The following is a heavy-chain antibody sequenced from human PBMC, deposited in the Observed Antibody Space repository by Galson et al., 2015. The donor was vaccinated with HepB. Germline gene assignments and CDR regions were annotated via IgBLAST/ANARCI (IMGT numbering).Heavy chain of an antibody. V-gene: IGHV3-30*04. D-gene: IGHD3-22*01. J-gene: IGHJ4*02. Sequence: SLRLSCAASGFTFSLYAIHWVRQAPGKGLEWLALISYDGGNKYYADSVKGRFTISRDNSKNTLYLQMNSLRAEDTAVYYCASAQDSSGYYSPSYYWGQGTLVTVSS. CDR1: GFTFSLYA. CDR2: ISYDGGNK. CDR3: ASAQDSSGYYSPSYY.